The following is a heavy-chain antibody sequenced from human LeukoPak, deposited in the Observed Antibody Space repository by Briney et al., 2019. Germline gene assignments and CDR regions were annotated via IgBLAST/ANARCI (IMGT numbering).Heavy chain of an antibody. Sequence: PGGSLRLSCAASGFTFSSYGMHWVSQAPGKGLEWVAVIWYDGSNKYYADSVKGRFTISRDNSKNTLYLQMNSLRAGDTAVYYCARDLEQRGYSYGYSYWGQGTLVTVSS. CDR3: ARDLEQRGYSYGYSY. V-gene: IGHV3-33*01. CDR2: IWYDGSNK. CDR1: GFTFSSYG. J-gene: IGHJ4*02. D-gene: IGHD5-18*01.